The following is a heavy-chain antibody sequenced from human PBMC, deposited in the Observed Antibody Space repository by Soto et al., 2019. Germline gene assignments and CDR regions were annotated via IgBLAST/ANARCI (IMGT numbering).Heavy chain of an antibody. CDR2: IYHTGNA. CDR1: SDSISNSRFY. Sequence: SDTLSLNCSVSSDSISNSRFYWAWIRQPPGEGLEWIGSIYHTGNAYYNPSLKSRVTIFVDTSKNQFSLKLTSVTAADTAVYYCARQRRDYYGSGSSNWFDPWGQGTLVTVS. D-gene: IGHD3-10*01. J-gene: IGHJ5*02. CDR3: ARQRRDYYGSGSSNWFDP. V-gene: IGHV4-39*01.